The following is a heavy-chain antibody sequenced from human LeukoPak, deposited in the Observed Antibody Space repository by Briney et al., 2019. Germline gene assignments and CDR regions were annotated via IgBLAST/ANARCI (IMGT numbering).Heavy chain of an antibody. CDR1: GFTFDDYA. CDR3: ARSGSNFYYYYYMDV. Sequence: GGSLRLSCAASGFTFDDYAMHWVRQAPGKGLEWVSGISWNSGSIGYADSVKGRFTISRDNAKNTLYLQMNSLRVEDTAVYYCARSGSNFYYYYYMDVWGKGTTVTVSS. D-gene: IGHD1-26*01. J-gene: IGHJ6*03. V-gene: IGHV3-9*01. CDR2: ISWNSGSI.